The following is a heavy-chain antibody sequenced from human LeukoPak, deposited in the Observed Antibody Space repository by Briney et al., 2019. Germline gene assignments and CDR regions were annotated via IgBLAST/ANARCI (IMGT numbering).Heavy chain of an antibody. CDR3: ARSLEALWFGELLDWLDP. Sequence: PSETLSLTCTVTGGSISSYYWSWIRQPAGKGLEWIGRIYTSGSTNYNPSLKSRVTMSVDTSKNQFSLKLSSVTAADTAVYYCARSLEALWFGELLDWLDPWGQGTLVTVSS. D-gene: IGHD3-10*01. J-gene: IGHJ5*02. CDR1: GGSISSYY. V-gene: IGHV4-4*07. CDR2: IYTSGST.